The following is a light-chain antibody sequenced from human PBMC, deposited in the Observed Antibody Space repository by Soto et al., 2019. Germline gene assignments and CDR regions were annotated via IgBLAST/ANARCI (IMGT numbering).Light chain of an antibody. CDR3: CSYAGSSTVVI. CDR2: EVN. V-gene: IGLV2-23*02. Sequence: QSALTQPAPVSGSPGQSITISCTGTSSDVGTYNFVSWYQQYPGKAPKLMIYEVNKRPSGLSNRFSGSKSGNTASLTISGLQAEDEADYYCCSYAGSSTVVIFGGGTKLTVL. CDR1: SSDVGTYNF. J-gene: IGLJ2*01.